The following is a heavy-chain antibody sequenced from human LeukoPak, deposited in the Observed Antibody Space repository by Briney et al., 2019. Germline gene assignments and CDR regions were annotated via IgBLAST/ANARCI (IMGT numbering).Heavy chain of an antibody. CDR1: GFTFSSIC. D-gene: IGHD6-19*01. Sequence: AGSLRLSCAASGFTFSSICMSWVRQAHGKVLEWVANIKKDRSEKCYVNSVKSLFTISRDNGKTSLYLEMKSLRAEDTAVYYCESDHSIGVAGDYFDYWGQGTLVTVSS. CDR2: IKKDRSEK. J-gene: IGHJ4*02. V-gene: IGHV3-7*01. CDR3: ESDHSIGVAGDYFDY.